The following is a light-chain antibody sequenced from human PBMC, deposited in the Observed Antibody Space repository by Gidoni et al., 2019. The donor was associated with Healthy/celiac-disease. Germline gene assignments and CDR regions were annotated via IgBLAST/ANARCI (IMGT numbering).Light chain of an antibody. Sequence: DSQMTQSPSSLSASVGDRVTITCRASQSISSYLNWYQQKPGKAPKLLIYAASSLQSGVPSRFSGSGSGTDFTLTISSLQPEDFATYYCQPSYSTPCSFGQGTKLEIK. CDR2: AAS. V-gene: IGKV1-39*01. CDR1: QSISSY. CDR3: QPSYSTPCS. J-gene: IGKJ2*04.